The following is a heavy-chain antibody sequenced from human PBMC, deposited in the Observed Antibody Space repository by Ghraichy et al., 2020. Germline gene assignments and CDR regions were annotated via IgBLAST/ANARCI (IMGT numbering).Heavy chain of an antibody. CDR3: VRDWPVD. CDR2: ISGGSDTI. J-gene: IGHJ4*02. Sequence: LSLTCKASGFAFSNYDMDWARQVPGKGLEWVSFISGGSDTIRYADSVKGRFTISRDNARNSLYLQMNSLRVDDTAVYFCVRDWPVDWGQGTLVTVSS. CDR1: GFAFSNYD. V-gene: IGHV3-48*01.